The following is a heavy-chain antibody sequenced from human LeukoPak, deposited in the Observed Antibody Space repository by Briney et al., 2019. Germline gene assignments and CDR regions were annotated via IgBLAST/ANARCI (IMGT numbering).Heavy chain of an antibody. CDR1: GFTFSSYW. CDR3: ARVAGSPLFYYFDY. CDR2: INSDGSST. V-gene: IGHV3-74*01. D-gene: IGHD3-10*01. Sequence: EGSLRLSCAASGFTFSSYWMHWVRQAPGKGLVWVSRINSDGSSTSYADSVKGRFTISRDNAKNTLYLQMNSLRAEDTAVYYCARVAGSPLFYYFDYWGQGTLVTVSS. J-gene: IGHJ4*02.